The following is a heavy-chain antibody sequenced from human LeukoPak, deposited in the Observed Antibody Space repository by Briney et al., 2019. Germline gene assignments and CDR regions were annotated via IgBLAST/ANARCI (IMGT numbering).Heavy chain of an antibody. CDR1: GFTFSTYA. CDR3: TKVSTTGVGGRGFFDQ. J-gene: IGHJ4*02. CDR2: ISDRSAGDST. Sequence: GGSLRLSCAASGFTFSTYAMSWVGQTPGKGLEGVSLISDRSAGDSTYYADSVRGRFTISRDSSKSTLYLQMNSPRAEDTAVYYCTKVSTTGVGGRGFFDQWGQGTQVTVSS. V-gene: IGHV3-23*01. D-gene: IGHD1-1*01.